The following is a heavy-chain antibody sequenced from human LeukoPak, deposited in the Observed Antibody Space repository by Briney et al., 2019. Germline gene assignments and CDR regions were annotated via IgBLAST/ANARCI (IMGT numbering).Heavy chain of an antibody. Sequence: GGSLRLSCAASGFTFSTYWMHWVRQAPGKGLVRVSRINGDESGTSYADSVKGRFTISRDNAKNTLYLQMNSLRAEDAAVYYCARGPSGYNSAWGQGTLVTVSS. V-gene: IGHV3-74*01. CDR3: ARGPSGYNSA. D-gene: IGHD5-18*01. CDR1: GFTFSTYW. J-gene: IGHJ5*02. CDR2: INGDESGT.